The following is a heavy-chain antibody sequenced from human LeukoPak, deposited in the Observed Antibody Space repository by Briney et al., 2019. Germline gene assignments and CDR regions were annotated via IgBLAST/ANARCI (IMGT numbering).Heavy chain of an antibody. CDR3: AREDYSNYAPYFDY. CDR1: GFTFDDYA. Sequence: GGSLRLSCAASGFTFDDYAMHWVRQAPGKGLEWVSGISWNSGSIGYADSVKGRFTISRDNAKNTLYLQLNSLRAEDTAVYYCAREDYSNYAPYFDYWGQGTLVTVSS. CDR2: ISWNSGSI. V-gene: IGHV3-9*01. J-gene: IGHJ4*02. D-gene: IGHD4-11*01.